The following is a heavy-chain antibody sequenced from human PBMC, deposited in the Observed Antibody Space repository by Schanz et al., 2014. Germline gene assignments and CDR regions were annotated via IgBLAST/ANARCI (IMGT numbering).Heavy chain of an antibody. CDR1: GGTFNSYT. D-gene: IGHD6-13*01. Sequence: QVQLVQSGAEVKKPGPSVKVSCKASGGTFNSYTINWVRQAPGQGLEWMGRIIPILGIANYAQKFQGRVTITADKSTFTAYMDVSSLRSEDTAVYYCASSGAGYSSSWDFDYWGQGTLVTVSS. CDR2: IIPILGIA. V-gene: IGHV1-69*02. CDR3: ASSGAGYSSSWDFDY. J-gene: IGHJ4*02.